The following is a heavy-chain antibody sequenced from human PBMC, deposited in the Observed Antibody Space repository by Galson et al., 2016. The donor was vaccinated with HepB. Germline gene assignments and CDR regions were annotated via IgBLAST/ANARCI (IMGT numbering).Heavy chain of an antibody. CDR2: ITETGSFA. CDR3: GRDYPTMTDRYPYHVDV. V-gene: IGHV3-23*01. J-gene: IGHJ6*04. CDR1: GFTLSSSA. Sequence: SLRLSCAASGFTLSSSAMTWVRQAPGRGLERVSAITETGSFAYYADSVRGRFTLSRDTSKNTVYLQMNYLRADDTALYYCGRDYPTMTDRYPYHVDVWGKGTAVTVSS. D-gene: IGHD4-17*01.